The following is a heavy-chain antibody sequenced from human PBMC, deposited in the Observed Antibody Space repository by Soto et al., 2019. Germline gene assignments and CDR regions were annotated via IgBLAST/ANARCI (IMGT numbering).Heavy chain of an antibody. V-gene: IGHV1-69*02. J-gene: IGHJ6*02. Sequence: QVQLVQSGAGVKKPGSSVKVSCKASGGAFSSYTISWVRQAPGQGLEWMGRIIPILGVANYAQKFQGRVTITADKSTSTAYMELSSLRSEDTAVYYCARGIVVVPAAIGRYYYYGMDVWGQGTTVTVSS. CDR3: ARGIVVVPAAIGRYYYYGMDV. CDR2: IIPILGVA. D-gene: IGHD2-2*02. CDR1: GGAFSSYT.